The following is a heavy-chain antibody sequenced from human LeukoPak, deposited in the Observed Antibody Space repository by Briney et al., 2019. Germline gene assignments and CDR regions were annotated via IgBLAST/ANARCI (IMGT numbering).Heavy chain of an antibody. J-gene: IGHJ4*02. Sequence: GGSLRLSCAASGFTFSSYGMHWVRQAPGKGLEWVAVISYDGTNKYYADSVKGRFTISRDNSKNTLYLQMNSLRAEDTAVYYCARSAAGYWGQGTLVTVSS. V-gene: IGHV3-30*03. CDR1: GFTFSSYG. CDR3: ARSAAGY. D-gene: IGHD6-19*01. CDR2: ISYDGTNK.